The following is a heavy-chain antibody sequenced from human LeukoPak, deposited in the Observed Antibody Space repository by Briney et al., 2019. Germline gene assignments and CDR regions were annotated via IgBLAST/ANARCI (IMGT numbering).Heavy chain of an antibody. Sequence: SETLSLTCTVSGGSIGSYYWSWIRQPAGKGLEWIGRIYTSGSTNYNPSLKSRVTMSVDTSKNQFSLKLSSVTAADTAVYYCARVRSYYGGNSVFDYWGQGTLVTVSS. CDR3: ARVRSYYGGNSVFDY. D-gene: IGHD4-23*01. CDR1: GGSIGSYY. J-gene: IGHJ4*02. V-gene: IGHV4-4*07. CDR2: IYTSGST.